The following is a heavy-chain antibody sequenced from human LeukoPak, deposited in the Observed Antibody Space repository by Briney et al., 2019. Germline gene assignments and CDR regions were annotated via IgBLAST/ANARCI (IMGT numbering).Heavy chain of an antibody. CDR1: GFTVSSNY. D-gene: IGHD3-9*01. CDR2: ISPGGGTT. Sequence: GGSLRLSCAASGFTVSSNYMSWVRQAPGKGLEWVASISPGGGTTYYADYVKGRFTISRDNSKNTLYLQMNSLRAEDTAVYYCLKGVKYYDILTGWFDYWGQGTLVTVSS. J-gene: IGHJ4*02. CDR3: LKGVKYYDILTGWFDY. V-gene: IGHV3-23*01.